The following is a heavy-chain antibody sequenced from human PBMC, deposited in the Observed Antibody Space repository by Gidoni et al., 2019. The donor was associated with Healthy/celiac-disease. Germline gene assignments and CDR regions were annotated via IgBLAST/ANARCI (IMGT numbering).Heavy chain of an antibody. CDR1: GGSVSSGSYY. CDR2: IDYSGSI. Sequence: QVQLQESGPGLVKPSETLSLTCTVSGGSVSSGSYYWSWIRQPPGKGLEWIGYIDYSGSINYNPSLKSRVTMSVDTSNNQFSLKLSSVTAADTAVYYCARDNYPGWFDPWGQGTLVTVSS. V-gene: IGHV4-61*01. J-gene: IGHJ5*02. D-gene: IGHD4-4*01. CDR3: ARDNYPGWFDP.